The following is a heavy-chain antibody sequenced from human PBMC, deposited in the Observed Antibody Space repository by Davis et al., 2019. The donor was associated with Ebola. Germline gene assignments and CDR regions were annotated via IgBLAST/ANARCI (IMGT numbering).Heavy chain of an antibody. CDR2: IESDGSST. CDR3: AREGEYCGHSRCHKYLDV. V-gene: IGHV3-74*01. J-gene: IGHJ6*02. D-gene: IGHD2/OR15-2a*01. CDR1: GFTFSSYS. Sequence: GESLKISCAASGFTFSSYSMNWVRQAPGKGLVWVSRIESDGSSTTYADFVRGRFTISRDNAKNTLYLQMDSLGAEDTAVYYCAREGEYCGHSRCHKYLDVWGQGTTITVSS.